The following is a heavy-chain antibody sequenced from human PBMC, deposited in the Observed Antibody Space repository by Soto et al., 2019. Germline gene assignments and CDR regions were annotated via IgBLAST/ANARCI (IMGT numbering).Heavy chain of an antibody. V-gene: IGHV3-23*01. CDR1: GFTFSGYA. CDR3: AKHSPSDFWSGYYVPNFDY. CDR2: ISGSGGST. D-gene: IGHD3-3*01. Sequence: GSLRLSCAASGFTFSGYAMSWVRQAPGKGLDWVSAISGSGGSTYYADSVKGRFTISRDNSKNTLYLQMNSLRAEDTAVYYCAKHSPSDFWSGYYVPNFDYWGQGTLVTVSS. J-gene: IGHJ4*02.